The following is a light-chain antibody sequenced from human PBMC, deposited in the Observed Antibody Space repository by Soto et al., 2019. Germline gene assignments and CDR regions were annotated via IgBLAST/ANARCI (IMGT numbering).Light chain of an antibody. CDR1: SSNIGAGYD. CDR2: GNS. V-gene: IGLV1-40*01. Sequence: VLTQPPSVSGAPGQRVTISCTGSSSNIGAGYDVHWYQQLPGTAPKLLIYGNSNRPSGVPDRFSGSKSGTSASLAITGLQAEDEADYYCQSYDSSLSNWVFGGGTKVTVL. CDR3: QSYDSSLSNWV. J-gene: IGLJ3*02.